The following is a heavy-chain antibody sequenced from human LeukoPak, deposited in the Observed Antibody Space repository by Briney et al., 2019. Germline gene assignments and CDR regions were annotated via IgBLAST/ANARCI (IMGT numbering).Heavy chain of an antibody. D-gene: IGHD4-17*01. CDR2: IYYSGST. Sequence: SETLSLTCTVSGGSRSSYYWSWIRQPPGKGLEWIGSIYYSGSTNYNPSLKSRVTISVDTSKNQFSLNLSAVTAADTAVYYCARHLSTVTTWAAFDIWGQGTTVTVSS. CDR1: GGSRSSYY. J-gene: IGHJ3*02. V-gene: IGHV4-59*08. CDR3: ARHLSTVTTWAAFDI.